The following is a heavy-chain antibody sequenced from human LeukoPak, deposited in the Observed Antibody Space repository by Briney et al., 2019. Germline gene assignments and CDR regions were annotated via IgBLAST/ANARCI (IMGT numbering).Heavy chain of an antibody. J-gene: IGHJ6*02. D-gene: IGHD1-1*01. Sequence: GGSLRLSCAASGFTFSNAWMSWVRQAPGKGLEWVGRIKSKTDGGTTDYAAPVKGRFTISRDDSKNTLYPQMNSLKTEDTAVYYCTTDNLLTGTTSWGAYYYYYGMDVWGQGTTVTVSS. CDR2: IKSKTDGGTT. V-gene: IGHV3-15*01. CDR1: GFTFSNAW. CDR3: TTDNLLTGTTSWGAYYYYYGMDV.